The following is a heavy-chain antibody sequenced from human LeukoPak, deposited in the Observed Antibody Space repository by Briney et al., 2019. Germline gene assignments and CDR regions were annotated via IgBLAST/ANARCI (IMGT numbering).Heavy chain of an antibody. CDR2: INPKTGDT. CDR3: ARDSPYSGSSYWFDP. V-gene: IGHV1-2*02. Sequence: GASVKVSCKASGYTFSDYYIHWVRQAPGQGLQWMGWINPKTGDTNYPQKSQGRVTMTRDTSISTAYMELSRLRSDDTAVYYCARDSPYSGSSYWFDPWGQGTLVTVSS. J-gene: IGHJ5*02. CDR1: GYTFSDYY. D-gene: IGHD1-26*01.